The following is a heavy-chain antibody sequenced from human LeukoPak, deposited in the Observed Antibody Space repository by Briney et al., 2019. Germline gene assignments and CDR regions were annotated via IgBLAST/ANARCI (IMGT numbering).Heavy chain of an antibody. CDR2: IYYSGST. CDR1: GGSISSYY. D-gene: IGHD1-26*01. Sequence: SETLSLTCTVSGGSISSYYWSWIRQPPGKGLEWIGYIYYSGSTNYNPSLKSRVTISVDTSKNQFSLKLSSVTAANTAVYYCARERGFRGATNWFDPWGQGTLVTVSS. J-gene: IGHJ5*02. CDR3: ARERGFRGATNWFDP. V-gene: IGHV4-59*01.